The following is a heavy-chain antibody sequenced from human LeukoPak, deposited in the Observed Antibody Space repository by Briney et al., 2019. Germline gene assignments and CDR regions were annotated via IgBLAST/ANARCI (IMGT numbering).Heavy chain of an antibody. CDR1: GYTFTSYA. CDR3: ARGLFSMIVSDAFDI. CDR2: INTNTGNP. V-gene: IGHV7-4-1*02. Sequence: HGASVKVSCKASGYTFTSYAMNWVRQAPGQGLEWMGWINTNTGNPTYAQGFTGRFVFSLDTSVSTAYLQISSLKAEDTAVYYCARGLFSMIVSDAFDIWGQGTMVTVSS. J-gene: IGHJ3*02. D-gene: IGHD3-22*01.